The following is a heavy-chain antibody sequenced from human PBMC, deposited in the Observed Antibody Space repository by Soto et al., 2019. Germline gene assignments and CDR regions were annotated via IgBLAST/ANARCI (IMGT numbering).Heavy chain of an antibody. D-gene: IGHD2-21*02. Sequence: QVQLVQSGAEEKKPGASVKVSCKASGYTFTSYAMHWVRQAPGQRLEWMGWINAGNGNTKYSQKFQGRVTITRDTSENTAYMELSSLRSEDTAVHYCARSIVVVTALDYWGQGTLVTVSS. V-gene: IGHV1-3*05. CDR3: ARSIVVVTALDY. CDR2: INAGNGNT. CDR1: GYTFTSYA. J-gene: IGHJ4*02.